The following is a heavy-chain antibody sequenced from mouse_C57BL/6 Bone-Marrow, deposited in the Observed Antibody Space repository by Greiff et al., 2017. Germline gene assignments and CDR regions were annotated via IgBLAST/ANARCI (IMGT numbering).Heavy chain of an antibody. Sequence: QVQLKESGAELARPGASVKLSCKASGYTFTSYGISWVKQRTGQGLEWIGEIYPRSGNTYYNEKFKGKATLTADKSSSTAYMELRSLTSEDTAVYFCARGCIYYDYDAWFAYWGQGTLVTVSA. CDR1: GYTFTSYG. CDR2: IYPRSGNT. V-gene: IGHV1-81*01. CDR3: ARGCIYYDYDAWFAY. D-gene: IGHD2-4*01. J-gene: IGHJ3*01.